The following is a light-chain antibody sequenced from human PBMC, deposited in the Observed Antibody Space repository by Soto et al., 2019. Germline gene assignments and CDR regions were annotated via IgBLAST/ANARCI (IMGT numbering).Light chain of an antibody. CDR1: QNVRSSS. J-gene: IGKJ1*01. V-gene: IGKV3-20*01. CDR3: QQYGSSPPT. Sequence: EIVLTQSPGTLSLSPGERANLSCRASQNVRSSSVDWYQQKPGQAPRLLIYGASSRATGIPERCSGSGSGTDFKLSVSRLEPEDFAVYFCQQYGSSPPTFGQGTKVEIK. CDR2: GAS.